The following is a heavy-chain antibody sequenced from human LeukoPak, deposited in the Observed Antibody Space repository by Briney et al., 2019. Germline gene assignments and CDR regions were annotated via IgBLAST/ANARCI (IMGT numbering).Heavy chain of an antibody. CDR1: GFTFDTYA. J-gene: IGHJ4*02. Sequence: AGGSLRLSCAASGFTFDTYAMTWVRQAPGKGLEWVSSISSGGTFMYYADSVKGRFTISRDNAKKSVFLQMNSLRAEDSAVYYCAREPTGDYWGQGMLVTVSS. D-gene: IGHD1-1*01. V-gene: IGHV3-21*01. CDR3: AREPTGDY. CDR2: ISSGGTFM.